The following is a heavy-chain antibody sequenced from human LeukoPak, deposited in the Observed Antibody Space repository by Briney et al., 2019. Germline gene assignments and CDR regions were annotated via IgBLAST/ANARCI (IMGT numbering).Heavy chain of an antibody. CDR1: GGSFSGYY. CDR2: INHSGST. Sequence: SETLSLTCAVYGGSFSGYYWSWIRQPPGKGLEWIGEINHSGSTNYNPSLKSRVTISVDTSKNQFSLKLSSVTAADTAVYYCASVGYSSSDYGMDVWGQGTTVTVSS. V-gene: IGHV4-34*01. J-gene: IGHJ6*02. CDR3: ASVGYSSSDYGMDV. D-gene: IGHD6-6*01.